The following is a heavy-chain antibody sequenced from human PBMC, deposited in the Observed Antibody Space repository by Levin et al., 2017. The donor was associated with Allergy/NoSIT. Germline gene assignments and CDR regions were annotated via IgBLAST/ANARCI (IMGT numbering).Heavy chain of an antibody. CDR3: ARQTSSRWYLAYFDY. J-gene: IGHJ4*02. D-gene: IGHD6-13*01. V-gene: IGHV4-39*01. Sequence: SETLSLTCTVSGGSISSSSYYWGWIRQPPGKGLEWIGSIYYSGSTYYNPSLKSRVTISVDTSKNQFSLKLSSVTAADTAVYYCARQTSSRWYLAYFDYWGQGTLVTVSS. CDR2: IYYSGST. CDR1: GGSISSSSYY.